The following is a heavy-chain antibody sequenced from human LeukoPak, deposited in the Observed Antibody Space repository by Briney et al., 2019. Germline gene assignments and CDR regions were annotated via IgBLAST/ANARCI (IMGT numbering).Heavy chain of an antibody. Sequence: SETLSLTCTVSGGSISSYYWSWIRQSPGKGLEWIGFIYSSGNTNYNPSLKSRVTISVDTSKNQFSLKLTSVTAADTAVYYCARATDLVVVAASVVAFDIWGQGTMVTVSS. V-gene: IGHV4-59*08. J-gene: IGHJ3*02. CDR2: IYSSGNT. D-gene: IGHD2-15*01. CDR1: GGSISSYY. CDR3: ARATDLVVVAASVVAFDI.